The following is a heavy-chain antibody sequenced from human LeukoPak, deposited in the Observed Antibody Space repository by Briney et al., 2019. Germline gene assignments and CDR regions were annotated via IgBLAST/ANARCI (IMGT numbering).Heavy chain of an antibody. V-gene: IGHV3-23*01. CDR3: AKSGASPLYHMDV. Sequence: GGSLRLSCAASGFSLRNYGVNWVRQAPGKGLEWVSGLTGSSATAYHAGSVKGRFTTSRDDSKNTVYLQMSSLRVDDTAIYYCAKSGASPLYHMDVWGKGATVTVSS. J-gene: IGHJ6*03. D-gene: IGHD1-26*01. CDR1: GFSLRNYG. CDR2: LTGSSATA.